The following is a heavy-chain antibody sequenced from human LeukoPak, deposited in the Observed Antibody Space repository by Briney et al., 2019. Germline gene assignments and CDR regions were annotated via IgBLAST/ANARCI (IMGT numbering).Heavy chain of an antibody. Sequence: SETLSLTCAVYGGWFSGYYWSWIRQRPGKGLEWIGEINHSGSTNYNPSLKSRVTISVDTSKNQFSLKLSSVTAADTAVYYCARAGGPTYSNYVGYWGQGTLVTVSS. V-gene: IGHV4-34*01. CDR1: GGWFSGYY. D-gene: IGHD4-4*01. J-gene: IGHJ4*02. CDR3: ARAGGPTYSNYVGY. CDR2: INHSGST.